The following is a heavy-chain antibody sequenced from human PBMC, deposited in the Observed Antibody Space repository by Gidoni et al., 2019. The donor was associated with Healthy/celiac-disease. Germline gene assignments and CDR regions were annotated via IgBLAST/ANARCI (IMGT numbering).Heavy chain of an antibody. J-gene: IGHJ6*02. V-gene: IGHV1-58*02. CDR2: IVVGSGNT. Sequence: QMQLVQSGPEVKKPGTSVKVSCKASGFTFTSSAMQWVRQARGQRLEWIGWIVVGSGNTNYAQKFQERVTITRDMSTSTAYMELSSLRSEDTAVYYCAACSGYDWGDGPYYYYGMDVWGQGTTVTVSS. CDR1: GFTFTSSA. CDR3: AACSGYDWGDGPYYYYGMDV. D-gene: IGHD5-12*01.